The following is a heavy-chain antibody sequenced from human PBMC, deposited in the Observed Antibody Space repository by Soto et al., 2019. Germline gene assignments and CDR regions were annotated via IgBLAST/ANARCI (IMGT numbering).Heavy chain of an antibody. Sequence: GGSLRLSCAASGSTFSSYAMHWVRQAPGKGLEWVAVISYDGSNKYYADSVKGRFTISRDNSKNTLYLQMNSLRAEDTAMFYCAAPIAVVPRRQYYFDYWGQGTLVTVSS. D-gene: IGHD6-19*01. CDR1: GSTFSSYA. CDR2: ISYDGSNK. J-gene: IGHJ4*02. CDR3: AAPIAVVPRRQYYFDY. V-gene: IGHV3-30-3*01.